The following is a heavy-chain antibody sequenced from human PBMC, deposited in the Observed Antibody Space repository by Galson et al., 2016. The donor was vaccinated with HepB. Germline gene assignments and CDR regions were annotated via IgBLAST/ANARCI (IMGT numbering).Heavy chain of an antibody. CDR1: GYTFSAYG. D-gene: IGHD2-15*01. V-gene: IGHV1-18*01. CDR2: ISVYNGNT. J-gene: IGHJ4*03. Sequence: CKASGYTFSAYGTTWVRQAPGQGLEWMGWISVYNGNTNYAQRFRGRVTMTTDTSTSAAYMELRSLRSDDTAVYYCARDSDCSGGNCYFDSWGQGTLVTVSS. CDR3: ARDSDCSGGNCYFDS.